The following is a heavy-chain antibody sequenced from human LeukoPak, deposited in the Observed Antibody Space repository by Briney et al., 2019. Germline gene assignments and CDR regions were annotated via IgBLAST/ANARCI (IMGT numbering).Heavy chain of an antibody. V-gene: IGHV3-74*01. D-gene: IGHD3-16*01. CDR2: INSDGSST. CDR1: GFTFSSYW. Sequence: HPGGSLRLSCAASGFTFSSYWMHWVRQAPGKGLVWVSRINSDGSSTSYADSVKGRFTISRDNAKNTLYLQVNSLRAEDTAVYCCARGGHSRGRLGESPFDPWGQGTLVTVSS. J-gene: IGHJ5*02. CDR3: ARGGHSRGRLGESPFDP.